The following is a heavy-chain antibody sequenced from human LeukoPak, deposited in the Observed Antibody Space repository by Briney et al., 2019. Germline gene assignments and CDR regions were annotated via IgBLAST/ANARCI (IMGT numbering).Heavy chain of an antibody. CDR2: IYSGGST. CDR1: GFTFSSNY. Sequence: QSGGSLRLSCAASGFTFSSNYMSWVRQAPGKGLEWVSVIYSGGSTYYADSVKGRFTISRDNSKNTLYLQMNSLRAEDTAVYYCARGFAELRFLEWLPDPYYYYGMDVWGQGTTVTVSS. J-gene: IGHJ6*02. CDR3: ARGFAELRFLEWLPDPYYYYGMDV. V-gene: IGHV3-53*01. D-gene: IGHD3-3*01.